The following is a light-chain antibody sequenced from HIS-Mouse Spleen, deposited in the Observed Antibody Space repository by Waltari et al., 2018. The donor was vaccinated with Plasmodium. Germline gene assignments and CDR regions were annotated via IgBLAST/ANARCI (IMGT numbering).Light chain of an antibody. J-gene: IGLJ2*01. CDR3: QAWDSSTAVV. CDR2: QES. Sequence: SYELTQPPSVSVSPGQTASITCSGAKLGDKYACWYQQKPGQSPVLVICQESKRPYGIPERFSGSNSGNTATLTISGTQAMDEADYYCQAWDSSTAVVFGGGTKLTVL. V-gene: IGLV3-1*01. CDR1: KLGDKY.